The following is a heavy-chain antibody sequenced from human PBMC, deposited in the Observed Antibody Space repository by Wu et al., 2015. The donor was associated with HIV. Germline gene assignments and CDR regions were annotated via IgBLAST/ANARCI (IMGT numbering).Heavy chain of an antibody. V-gene: IGHV1-18*01. CDR2: ISAYNDNT. D-gene: IGHD3-9*01. CDR3: ARDWGSHYDILTGLVAFDY. Sequence: QVQLVQSGAEVKKPGASVKVSCKASGYTFTSYGITWVRQAPGQGLEWMGWISAYNDNTNYVQKLQGRVTMTTDTSTSTAYMELRSLRSDDTAVYYCARDWGSHYDILTGLVAFDYWGQGTLVTVSS. J-gene: IGHJ4*02. CDR1: GYTFTSYG.